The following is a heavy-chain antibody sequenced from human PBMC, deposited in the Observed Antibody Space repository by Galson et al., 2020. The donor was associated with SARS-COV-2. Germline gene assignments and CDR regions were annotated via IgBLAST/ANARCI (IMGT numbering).Heavy chain of an antibody. V-gene: IGHV4-4*07. CDR2: IFPGGSP. CDR1: GGSISNYY. CDR3: AGRHGSGSYHWYLDL. J-gene: IGHJ2*01. Sequence: SETLSLTCTVSGGSISNYYWTWIRQPAGKGLEWIGRIFPGGSPNYNPSLKSRVTMSLDTSKNQFSLKLSSVTAADTAVYYCAGRHGSGSYHWYLDLWGRGTLVTVSS. D-gene: IGHD3-10*01.